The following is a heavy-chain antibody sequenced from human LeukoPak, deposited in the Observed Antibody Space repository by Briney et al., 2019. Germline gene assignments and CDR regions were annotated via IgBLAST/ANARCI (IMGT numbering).Heavy chain of an antibody. D-gene: IGHD1-20*01. J-gene: IGHJ4*02. CDR3: WTRHNCVEMILT. V-gene: IGHV3-30*03. CDR2: ISYDGGNK. Sequence: PGGSLRFSSAPSAFSFYSLHMVRLRQAPGKGLEWVAVISYDGGNKYYADSVKGRFTISRDNSKNTLYLQMNSLRAEDTAVYYCWTRHNCVEMILTWGQGTLVTVSS. CDR1: AFSFYSLH.